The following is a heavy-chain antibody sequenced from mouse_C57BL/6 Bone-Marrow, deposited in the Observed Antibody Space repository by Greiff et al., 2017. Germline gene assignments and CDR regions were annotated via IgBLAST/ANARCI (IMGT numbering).Heavy chain of an antibody. D-gene: IGHD4-1*01. CDR1: GYTFTSYW. Sequence: VQLQQSGAELARPGASVKLSCKASGYTFTSYWITWVKQRPGQGLEWIGDIYPGSGSTNYNEKFKSKATLTVDTSSSTAYMQLSSLTSEDSAVYYCAREGETGTHFDYWGQGTTLTVSS. J-gene: IGHJ2*01. CDR3: AREGETGTHFDY. V-gene: IGHV1-55*01. CDR2: IYPGSGST.